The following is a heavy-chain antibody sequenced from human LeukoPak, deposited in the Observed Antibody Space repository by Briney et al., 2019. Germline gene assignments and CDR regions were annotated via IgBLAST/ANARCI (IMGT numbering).Heavy chain of an antibody. D-gene: IGHD6-19*01. CDR3: AREGSGVAGHFDY. CDR1: GGSFSGYY. Sequence: PSETLSLTCAVYGGSFSGYYWSWIRQPPGKGLEWIGEINHSGSTNYTPSLKSRVTISVDTSKNQFSLKLSSVTAADTAVYYCAREGSGVAGHFDYWGQGTLVTVSS. J-gene: IGHJ4*02. V-gene: IGHV4-34*01. CDR2: INHSGST.